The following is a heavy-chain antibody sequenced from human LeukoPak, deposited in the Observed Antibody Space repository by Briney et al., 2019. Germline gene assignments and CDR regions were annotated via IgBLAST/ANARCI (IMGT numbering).Heavy chain of an antibody. CDR1: GGSISSNY. J-gene: IGHJ4*02. D-gene: IGHD3-9*01. Sequence: PSGTLSLTCTVSGGSISSNYWSWIRQPPGKGLEWIGYIYYSGSTNYNPSLKSRVTISVDTSKNQFSLKLSSVTAADTAVYYCARVFEGLDYWGQGTLVTVSS. CDR2: IYYSGST. V-gene: IGHV4-59*01. CDR3: ARVFEGLDY.